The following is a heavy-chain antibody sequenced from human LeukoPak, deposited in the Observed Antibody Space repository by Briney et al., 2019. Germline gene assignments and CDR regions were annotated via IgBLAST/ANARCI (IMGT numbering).Heavy chain of an antibody. Sequence: SETLSLTCTVSGGSISSYYWSWIRQPPGKGLEWIGYIYTSGSTNYNPSLKSRVTISVDTSKNQFSLKLSSVTAADTAVYYCARSYGMATTLDYWGQGTLVTVSS. D-gene: IGHD5-24*01. CDR2: IYTSGST. J-gene: IGHJ4*02. CDR3: ARSYGMATTLDY. V-gene: IGHV4-4*09. CDR1: GGSISSYY.